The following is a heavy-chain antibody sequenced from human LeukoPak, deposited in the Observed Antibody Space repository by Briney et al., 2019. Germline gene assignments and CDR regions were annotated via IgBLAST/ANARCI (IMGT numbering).Heavy chain of an antibody. CDR3: ATSGRGRFDP. CDR1: GGSISSGSYY. V-gene: IGHV4-61*02. D-gene: IGHD5-12*01. J-gene: IGHJ5*02. Sequence: SQTLSLTCTVSGGSISSGSYYWSWIRQPAGKGLEWIGRIYTSGSTNYNPSLKSRVTISVDTSKNQFSLKLSSVTAADTAVYYCATSGRGRFDPWGQGTLVTVSS. CDR2: IYTSGST.